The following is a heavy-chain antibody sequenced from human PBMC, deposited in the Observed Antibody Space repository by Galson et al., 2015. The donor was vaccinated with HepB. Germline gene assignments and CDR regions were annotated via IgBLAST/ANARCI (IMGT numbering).Heavy chain of an antibody. D-gene: IGHD3-10*01. J-gene: IGHJ4*02. CDR2: SYYSGTT. Sequence: TLPLTCTVSGGSLSSGDYYWSWVRQPPGKGLEWIGYSYYSGTTYCNPSLKSRITISVDTSKNQFSLQLSSVTAADTAVYYCARDSGLYYFDSWGQGTLVTVSS. V-gene: IGHV4-30-4*01. CDR1: GGSLSSGDYY. CDR3: ARDSGLYYFDS.